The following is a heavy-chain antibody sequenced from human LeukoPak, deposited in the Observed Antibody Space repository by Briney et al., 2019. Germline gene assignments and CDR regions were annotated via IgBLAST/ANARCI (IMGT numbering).Heavy chain of an antibody. CDR1: GGSVRSGSYY. D-gene: IGHD3-10*01. CDR3: AREYLAYGSGSYYFDY. CDR2: IYYSGST. V-gene: IGHV4-61*01. Sequence: PSETLSLTCTVSGGSVRSGSYYWSWIRQPPGKGLEWIGYIYYSGSTNYNPSLKSRVTISVDTSKNQFSLRLSSVTAADTAVYYCAREYLAYGSGSYYFDYWGQGTLVTVSS. J-gene: IGHJ4*02.